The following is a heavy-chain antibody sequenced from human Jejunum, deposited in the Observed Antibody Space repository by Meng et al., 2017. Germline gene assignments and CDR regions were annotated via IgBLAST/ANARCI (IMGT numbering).Heavy chain of an antibody. J-gene: IGHJ4*02. Sequence: QVQLVESGGGLVKSGGSLRFSCEASGFTFSEYYMSWIRQAPGKGLEWVSYISDSGTSIIYADSVNGRFTISRDTAKNSLYLQMNSLRAEDTAVYYCARARQRGGYNFWGQGTLVTVSS. D-gene: IGHD5-24*01. V-gene: IGHV3-11*01. CDR3: ARARQRGGYNF. CDR1: GFTFSEYY. CDR2: ISDSGTSI.